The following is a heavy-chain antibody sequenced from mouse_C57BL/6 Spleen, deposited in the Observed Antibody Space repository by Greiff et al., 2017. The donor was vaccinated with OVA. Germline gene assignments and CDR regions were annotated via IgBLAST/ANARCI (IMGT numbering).Heavy chain of an antibody. J-gene: IGHJ2*01. CDR2: IYPGDGDT. CDR3: ASSGTPFYLDY. CDR1: GYAFSSYW. V-gene: IGHV1-80*01. D-gene: IGHD4-1*01. Sequence: QVQLQQSGAELVKPGASVKISCKASGYAFSSYWMNWVKQRPGKGLEWLGQIYPGDGDTNYTGKFKGKATLTADKSSSTAYMQLSSLTSEDSAVYFCASSGTPFYLDYWGQGTTLTVSS.